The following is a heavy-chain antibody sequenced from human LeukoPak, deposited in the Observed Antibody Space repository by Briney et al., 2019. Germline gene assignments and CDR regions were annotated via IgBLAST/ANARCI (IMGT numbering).Heavy chain of an antibody. Sequence: ASEKVSCKASGYTFTSYYMHWVRQAPGQGLEWMGIINPSGGSTSYAQKFQGRVTMTRDTSTSTVYMELSSLRSEDTAVYYCASILGSGNWFDPWGQGTLVTVSS. D-gene: IGHD2-21*01. J-gene: IGHJ5*02. CDR1: GYTFTSYY. CDR2: INPSGGST. V-gene: IGHV1-46*03. CDR3: ASILGSGNWFDP.